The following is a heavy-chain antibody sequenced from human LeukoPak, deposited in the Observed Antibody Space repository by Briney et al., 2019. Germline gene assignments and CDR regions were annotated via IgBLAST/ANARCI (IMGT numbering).Heavy chain of an antibody. V-gene: IGHV4-59*12. D-gene: IGHD6-13*01. Sequence: PSETLSLTCTVSGGSISSYYWSWIRQPPGAGLEGIANIFYSGSPNYNPSLKSRVTISFDTSKNQFSLKLSSVTAADTAVYYCARDRGIAEADSFDPWGQGTMVTVSS. CDR1: GGSISSYY. CDR2: IFYSGSP. J-gene: IGHJ5*02. CDR3: ARDRGIAEADSFDP.